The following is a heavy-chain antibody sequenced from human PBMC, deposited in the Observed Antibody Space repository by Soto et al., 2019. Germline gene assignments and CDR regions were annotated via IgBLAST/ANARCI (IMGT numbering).Heavy chain of an antibody. Sequence: PGGSMRRSCDASGFTFTIYRMEWVRPATGKWLEGGASIRSSSSYISDAVAVKGGFAISRDNAKNSLYLQMNSLRAEDTAVYYCARYRDRYSYDDFDYWGQGTLVTVPS. CDR2: IRSSSSYI. CDR1: GFTFTIYR. V-gene: IGHV3-21*01. D-gene: IGHD5-18*01. J-gene: IGHJ4*02. CDR3: ARYRDRYSYDDFDY.